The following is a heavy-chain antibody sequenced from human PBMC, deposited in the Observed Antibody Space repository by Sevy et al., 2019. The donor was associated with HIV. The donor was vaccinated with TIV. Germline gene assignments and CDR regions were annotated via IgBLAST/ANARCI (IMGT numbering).Heavy chain of an antibody. CDR1: GFTFNIYA. CDR2: IGGNGANT. V-gene: IGHV3-23*01. Sequence: GGSLRLSCVASGFTFNIYAMSWVRQAPGKGLEWVSSIGGNGANTNNEASVKGRFTTSRDNSKNTLFLQMDSLRAEDTAIYYCAKQPASFEDWGQGTLVTVSS. D-gene: IGHD2-2*01. J-gene: IGHJ4*02. CDR3: AKQPASFED.